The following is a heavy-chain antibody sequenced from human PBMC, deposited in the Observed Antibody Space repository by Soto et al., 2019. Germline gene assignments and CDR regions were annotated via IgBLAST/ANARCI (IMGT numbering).Heavy chain of an antibody. V-gene: IGHV3-23*01. D-gene: IGHD2-2*01. CDR3: AKGDRYCNSTSCYGKSYFDY. CDR1: GFTFSTYA. CDR2: ISGSGDTT. J-gene: IGHJ4*02. Sequence: GGSLRLSCAASGFTFSTYAMSWVRQAPGKGLEWVSVISGSGDTTYYAESVKGRFTISRDNSKNTLYLQTNSLRAEDTAVYYCAKGDRYCNSTSCYGKSYFDYWGQGTLVTVSS.